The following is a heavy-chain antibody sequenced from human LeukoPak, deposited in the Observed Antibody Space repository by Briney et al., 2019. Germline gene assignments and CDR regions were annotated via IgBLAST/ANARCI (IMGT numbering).Heavy chain of an antibody. V-gene: IGHV3-49*04. Sequence: PGGSLRLSCTASGFTFGDYAVSWVRQAPGKGLEWVGFIRSKAYGGTTEYVPSVKGRFTISRDDSNSIAYLQMNSLKAEDTAIYYCARVSRGGITASWFDPWGQGTLVTVSS. CDR3: ARVSRGGITASWFDP. CDR1: GFTFGDYA. CDR2: IRSKAYGGTT. J-gene: IGHJ5*02. D-gene: IGHD6-13*01.